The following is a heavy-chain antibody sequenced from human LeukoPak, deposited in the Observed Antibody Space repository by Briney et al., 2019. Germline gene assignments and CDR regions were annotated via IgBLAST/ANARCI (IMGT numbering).Heavy chain of an antibody. CDR3: ARQIIHRGFDY. CDR1: GFIFSTYD. CDR2: MSSSSRRI. Sequence: GGSLRLSCAASGFIFSTYDMNWVRQAPGKGLEYVSYMSSSSRRIYYAASVKGRFTMSRDNAKNTLSLQMNSPRDEDTAVYYCARQIIHRGFDYWGRGTLVSVSS. D-gene: IGHD3-10*01. J-gene: IGHJ4*02. V-gene: IGHV3-48*02.